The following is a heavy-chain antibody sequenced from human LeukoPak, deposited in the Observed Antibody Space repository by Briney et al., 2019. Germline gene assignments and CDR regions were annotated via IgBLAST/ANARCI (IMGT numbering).Heavy chain of an antibody. J-gene: IGHJ3*02. Sequence: PETLSLTCAVSGGSISNFFWSWVRQPAGKGLECIGRIYSSGTSYYNPSLKSRVTMSVDTSKNQFSLKLTSVTAADTAVYYCARGYGEATREAFDIWGLGTMVTVSS. CDR3: ARGYGEATREAFDI. CDR1: GGSISNFF. D-gene: IGHD4/OR15-4a*01. V-gene: IGHV4-4*07. CDR2: IYSSGTS.